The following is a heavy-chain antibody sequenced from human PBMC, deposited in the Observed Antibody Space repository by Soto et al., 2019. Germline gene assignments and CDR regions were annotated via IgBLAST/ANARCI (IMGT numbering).Heavy chain of an antibody. CDR1: GDSISSSSYF. D-gene: IGHD6-13*01. CDR2: IYYIGTT. Sequence: QLLLQESGPGLVKPSETLSLTCTVTGDSISSSSYFWGWIRQPPGKGLEWIASIYYIGTTYYSPYLQSRVTISVDTSTDHFSLEVTSVTAADTAIYYCARSGSWSFNTWGRGTLVTVSS. CDR3: ARSGSWSFNT. J-gene: IGHJ5*02. V-gene: IGHV4-39*02.